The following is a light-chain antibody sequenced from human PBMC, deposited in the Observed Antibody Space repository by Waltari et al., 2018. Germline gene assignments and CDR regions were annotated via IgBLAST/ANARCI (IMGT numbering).Light chain of an antibody. CDR1: QSLSSW. V-gene: IGKV1-5*03. CDR3: QRYNSYSLT. J-gene: IGKJ4*01. CDR2: KAS. Sequence: DIQMTQSPSTLSASVGDRVTITCRASQSLSSWLAWYQQKPGEAPKLLIYKASSLESGVPSRFSGSGSGTEFTLTISSLQPDDFATYYCQRYNSYSLTFGGGTKVEIK.